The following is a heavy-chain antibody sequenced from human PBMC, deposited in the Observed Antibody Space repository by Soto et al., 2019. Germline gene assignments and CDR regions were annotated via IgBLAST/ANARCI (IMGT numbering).Heavy chain of an antibody. CDR2: IYYSGST. J-gene: IGHJ4*02. V-gene: IGHV4-39*01. D-gene: IGHD1-26*01. CDR3: ARQSVGAIPLPFDY. CDR1: GGYISSSSYY. Sequence: SETLSLTCTVSGGYISSSSYYWGWIRQPPGKGLEWIGSIYYSGSTYYNPSLKSRVTISVDTSKNQFSLKLSSVTAADTAVYYCARQSVGAIPLPFDYWGQGTLVTVSS.